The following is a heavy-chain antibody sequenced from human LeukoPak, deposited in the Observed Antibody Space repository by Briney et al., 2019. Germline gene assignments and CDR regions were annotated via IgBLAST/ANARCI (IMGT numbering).Heavy chain of an antibody. D-gene: IGHD2-2*01. CDR1: GFTFSSYA. J-gene: IGHJ6*03. Sequence: GGSLRLSCAASGFTFSSYAMSWVRQAPGKGLEWVSAISGSGGSTYYADSVKGRFTISRDNSKNTLYLQMSSLRAEDTAVYYCAKGCSSTTCLGYYYMDVWGKGTTVTVSS. V-gene: IGHV3-23*01. CDR2: ISGSGGST. CDR3: AKGCSSTTCLGYYYMDV.